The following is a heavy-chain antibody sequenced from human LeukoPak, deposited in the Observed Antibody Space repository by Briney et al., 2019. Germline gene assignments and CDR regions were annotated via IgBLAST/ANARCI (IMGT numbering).Heavy chain of an antibody. J-gene: IGHJ4*02. CDR2: IGGDGVGK. CDR3: AKRMGGTPDY. CDR1: GFIFSINA. V-gene: IGHV3-23*01. D-gene: IGHD1-26*01. Sequence: GGPLRFSCVPPGFIFSINAITWVGQAPGKGLEWVSAIGGDGVGKDYADSVKGRFTISRDNSKNTLYLQMNSLRAEDTALYYCAKRMGGTPDYWGLGTLVTVSS.